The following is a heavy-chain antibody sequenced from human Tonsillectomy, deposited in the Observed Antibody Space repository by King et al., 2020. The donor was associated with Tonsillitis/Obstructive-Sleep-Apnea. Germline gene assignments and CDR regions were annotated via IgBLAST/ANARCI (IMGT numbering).Heavy chain of an antibody. D-gene: IGHD3-10*01. Sequence: EVQLVESGGGLIPPGGSLRLSCTASGLPVRTNSMTWVRQTPGKGLEWVSIVYSGGSTNYADSVKGRFTISRDSSENTLYLQLNSLRAEDTAVYYCAREWRGRNFDYWGQGTLVTVSS. CDR1: GLPVRTNS. J-gene: IGHJ4*02. CDR3: AREWRGRNFDY. CDR2: VYSGGST. V-gene: IGHV3-53*01.